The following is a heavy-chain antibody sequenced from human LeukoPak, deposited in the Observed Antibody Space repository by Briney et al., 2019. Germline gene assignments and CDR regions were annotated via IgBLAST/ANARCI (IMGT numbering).Heavy chain of an antibody. V-gene: IGHV3-48*04. CDR2: ISSRSRTI. CDR1: TFTLNGHW. J-gene: IGHJ3*01. CDR3: VRGTRAFDV. Sequence: GGSLRLSCTASTFTLNGHWMSWVRQAPGKGLEWVSYISSRSRTIYYADSVKGRFTISRDNAQKSLYLQINSLRGDDTALYYCVRGTRAFDVWGQGTMVTVSS.